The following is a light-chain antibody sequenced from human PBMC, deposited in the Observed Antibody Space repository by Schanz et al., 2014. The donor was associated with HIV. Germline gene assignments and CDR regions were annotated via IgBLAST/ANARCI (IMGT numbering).Light chain of an antibody. V-gene: IGLV1-44*01. CDR3: ATWDDALDAWV. CDR2: NSY. Sequence: SVLTQPPSTSGTPGQRVTMSCSGSNSNFHRNPENWHHHLPGTAPKLLIYNSYHRPSGVPDRFSGSESGTSASLAISGLQSEDEGDYYCATWDDALDAWVFGGGTKLTVL. J-gene: IGLJ3*02. CDR1: NSNFHRNP.